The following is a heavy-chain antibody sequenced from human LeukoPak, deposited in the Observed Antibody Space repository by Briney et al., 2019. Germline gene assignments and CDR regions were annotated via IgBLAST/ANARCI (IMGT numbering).Heavy chain of an antibody. CDR1: GGTFSSYA. Sequence: SVKVSCKASGGTFSSYAISWVRQAPGQGLEWMGGIIPIFGTANYAQKFQGRVTITADESTSTAYMELSSLRSEDTAVYYCAREITMVRGKSDYYYYYGMDVWGKGTRSPSPQ. D-gene: IGHD3-10*01. CDR3: AREITMVRGKSDYYYYYGMDV. V-gene: IGHV1-69*13. CDR2: IIPIFGTA. J-gene: IGHJ6*04.